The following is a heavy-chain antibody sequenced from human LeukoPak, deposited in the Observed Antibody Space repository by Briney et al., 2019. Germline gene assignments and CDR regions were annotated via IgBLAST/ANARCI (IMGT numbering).Heavy chain of an antibody. V-gene: IGHV3-21*01. Sequence: GGSLRLSCAASGFTFSSYSMNWVRQAPGKGLEWVSSISSSSSYIYYADSVKGRFTISRDNAKNSLYLQMNSLRAEDTAVYYCARGLSSSWYEDYWGQGTLVTVSS. CDR3: ARGLSSSWYEDY. D-gene: IGHD6-13*01. J-gene: IGHJ4*02. CDR1: GFTFSSYS. CDR2: ISSSSSYI.